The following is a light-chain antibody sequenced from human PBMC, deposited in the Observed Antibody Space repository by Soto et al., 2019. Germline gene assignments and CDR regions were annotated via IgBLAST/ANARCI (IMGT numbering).Light chain of an antibody. CDR3: QQRRDWVT. V-gene: IGKV3-11*01. Sequence: EIVLTQSPDTLSLSPGERATLSCRASQSVSTYLAWYQQKPGQAPRLLIYDASNRATGIPARFSGSGSGTDFTLTISSLEPEDFAVYYWQQRRDWVTFGGGTKVEI. CDR1: QSVSTY. CDR2: DAS. J-gene: IGKJ4*01.